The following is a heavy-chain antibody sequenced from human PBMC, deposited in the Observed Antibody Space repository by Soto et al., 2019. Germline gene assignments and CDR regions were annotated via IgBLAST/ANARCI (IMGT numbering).Heavy chain of an antibody. CDR2: IYYRGNT. V-gene: IGHV4-39*01. Sequence: QLQLQESGPGLVKPSETLSLTCSVSGDSINSDNYYWGWIRQPPGKGLEWIGSIYYRGNTYYNPSLNTRVTISLAMSKSQFSLKLNSVTAADSAVYFCASLEGLATISYYFDYWCQGTLVTVSS. CDR1: GDSINSDNYY. J-gene: IGHJ4*02. D-gene: IGHD3-9*01. CDR3: ASLEGLATISYYFDY.